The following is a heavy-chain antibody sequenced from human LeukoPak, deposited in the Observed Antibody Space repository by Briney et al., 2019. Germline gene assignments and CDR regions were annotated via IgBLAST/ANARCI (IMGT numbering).Heavy chain of an antibody. D-gene: IGHD6-19*01. Sequence: GGSLRLSCAASGFTFSSYEMNWVRQAPGKGLEWVSYISGSGTTIRYADSVKGRFTISRDNAKNSLYLQMNSLRGEDTAVYYCARDSRGWYGRLDFWGQGTLVTVSS. CDR2: ISGSGTTI. J-gene: IGHJ4*02. CDR1: GFTFSSYE. CDR3: ARDSRGWYGRLDF. V-gene: IGHV3-48*03.